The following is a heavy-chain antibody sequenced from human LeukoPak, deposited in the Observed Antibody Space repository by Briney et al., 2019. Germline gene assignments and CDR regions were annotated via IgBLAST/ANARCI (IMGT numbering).Heavy chain of an antibody. V-gene: IGHV1-2*02. CDR2: INPNSGGT. Sequence: ASVKVSCKASGYTFTGYYMHWVRQAPGQGLEWMGWINPNSGGTNYAQKFQGRVTMTRSTSISTAYMELSSLRFEDTAVYYCTRSVRNGHIDYWGQGSLVTVSS. CDR1: GYTFTGYY. D-gene: IGHD2-21*01. CDR3: TRSVRNGHIDY. J-gene: IGHJ4*02.